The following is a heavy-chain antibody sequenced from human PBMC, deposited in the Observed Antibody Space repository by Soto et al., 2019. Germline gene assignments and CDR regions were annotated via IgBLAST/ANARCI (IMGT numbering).Heavy chain of an antibody. Sequence: LRLSCSASGFTFSEYSMHWVRQAPGKGLQYVSTISSDGDITYYADSVKGRFTISRDNSKNTLYLQMNSLRPEDTAVYYCVKVSTFYDILTGYYSTNFFDPWGQGTLV. V-gene: IGHV3-64D*06. J-gene: IGHJ5*02. CDR2: ISSDGDIT. D-gene: IGHD3-9*01. CDR1: GFTFSEYS. CDR3: VKVSTFYDILTGYYSTNFFDP.